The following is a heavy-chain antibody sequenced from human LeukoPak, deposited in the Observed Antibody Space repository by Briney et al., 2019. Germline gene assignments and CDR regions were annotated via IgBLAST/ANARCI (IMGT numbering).Heavy chain of an antibody. J-gene: IGHJ4*02. V-gene: IGHV4-39*07. CDR3: ARGGNWNNY. D-gene: IGHD1-20*01. Sequence: PSETLSLTCTVSGGSIRSSYYYWSWIRQPPGKGLEWIGEINHSGSTNYNPSLKSRVTISVDTSKNQFSLKLSSVTAADTAVYYCARGGNWNNYWGQGTLVTVSS. CDR1: GGSIRSSYYY. CDR2: INHSGST.